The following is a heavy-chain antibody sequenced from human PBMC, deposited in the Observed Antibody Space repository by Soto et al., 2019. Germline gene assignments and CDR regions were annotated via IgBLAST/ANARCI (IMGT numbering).Heavy chain of an antibody. CDR3: AKDHDSSAYYYDY. V-gene: IGHV3-23*01. CDR1: GFTFSSYA. D-gene: IGHD3-22*01. J-gene: IGHJ4*02. Sequence: EVQLLESGGGLVQPGGSLRLSCAASGFTFSSYAINWVRQAPGKGLEWVSSISSSGGSTYYADSVKGRFTISRDNSKNTLYLQMNSLRAEDTAVYFCAKDHDSSAYYYDYWGQGTLVTVSS. CDR2: ISSSGGST.